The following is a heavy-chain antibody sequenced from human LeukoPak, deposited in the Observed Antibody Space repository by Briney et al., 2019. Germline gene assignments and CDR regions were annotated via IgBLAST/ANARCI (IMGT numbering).Heavy chain of an antibody. CDR3: AREVVAAPGTVDY. CDR1: GGSFSGYY. J-gene: IGHJ4*01. Sequence: PSETLSLTCAVYGGSFSGYYWSWIRQPPGKGLEWIGEINHSGSTNYNPSLKSRVTISVDTSKNQFSLKLSSVTAAETAVYYCAREVVAAPGTVDYWGQGTLVTVSS. CDR2: INHSGST. D-gene: IGHD6-13*01. V-gene: IGHV4-34*01.